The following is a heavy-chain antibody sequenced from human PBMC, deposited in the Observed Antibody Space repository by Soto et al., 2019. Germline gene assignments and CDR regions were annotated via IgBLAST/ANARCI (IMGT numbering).Heavy chain of an antibody. V-gene: IGHV4-39*01. CDR2: IYYSGDT. J-gene: IGHJ4*02. D-gene: IGHD2-15*01. CDR3: ATPLLYCPNCICFDL. Sequence: QLQLQESGPGQVKPSETLSLSCTVSGGSMGGSSYFCGWMRQPPGKGLEWLGTIYYSGDTLYNPSLKSRVTMSIDTSKNQVSVKLSSVTAADTAVYYCATPLLYCPNCICFDLWGQGTLVTVSS. CDR1: GGSMGGSSYF.